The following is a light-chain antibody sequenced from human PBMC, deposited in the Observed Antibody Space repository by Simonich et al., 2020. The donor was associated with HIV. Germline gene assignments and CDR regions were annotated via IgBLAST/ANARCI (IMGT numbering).Light chain of an antibody. V-gene: IGKV4-1*01. CDR3: QQYYSTPQT. J-gene: IGKJ1*01. CDR2: WAS. Sequence: DIVMTQSPDSLAVSLGERATINCKSSQSVLYSSNNKNYLAWYQQKAGQPPNLLIYWASTRESGVPDRFSGSGSGTDFTLTINSLQAEDVAVYYCQQYYSTPQTFGQGTNVEIK. CDR1: QSVLYSSNNKNY.